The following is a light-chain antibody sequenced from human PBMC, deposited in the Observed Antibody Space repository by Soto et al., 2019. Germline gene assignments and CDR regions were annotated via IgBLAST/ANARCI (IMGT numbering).Light chain of an antibody. CDR2: KAS. V-gene: IGKV1-5*03. CDR3: QQYNNWYT. CDR1: ETINSW. Sequence: DIQMTQSPSTLSASVGDRVTITCRASETINSWLAWYQQKPGKAPKLLIYKASSLESGVPSRFSGSGSGTEFALTINSLQPDDFATYYCQQYNNWYTFGQGTKLEI. J-gene: IGKJ2*01.